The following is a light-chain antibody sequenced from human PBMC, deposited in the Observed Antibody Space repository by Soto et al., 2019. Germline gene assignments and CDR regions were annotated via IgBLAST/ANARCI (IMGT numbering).Light chain of an antibody. CDR1: QSVSSSY. J-gene: IGKJ1*01. CDR2: DAS. Sequence: EIVLTQSPGTLSLSPGERATLSCRASQSVSSSYLAWYQQKPGQAPRLLIYDASNRATGIPARFSGSGSGTDFTLTISSLEPEDFAVYYCQQHSNWPWTFGQGTKVDIK. V-gene: IGKV3D-20*02. CDR3: QQHSNWPWT.